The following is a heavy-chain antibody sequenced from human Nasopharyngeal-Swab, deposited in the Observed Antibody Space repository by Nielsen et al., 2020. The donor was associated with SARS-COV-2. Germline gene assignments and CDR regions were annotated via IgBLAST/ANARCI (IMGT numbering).Heavy chain of an antibody. D-gene: IGHD3-22*01. CDR1: GFTFSSYS. Sequence: GESLKISCAASGFTFSSYSMSWLRQAPGKGLEWVSSLTSSGGTTYYADSVRGRFTISRDNSKNTVYLQMNSLRAEDTAEYFCADLDSQVPVYWGQGTLVTVSS. CDR3: ADLDSQVPVY. V-gene: IGHV3-23*01. J-gene: IGHJ4*02. CDR2: LTSSGGTT.